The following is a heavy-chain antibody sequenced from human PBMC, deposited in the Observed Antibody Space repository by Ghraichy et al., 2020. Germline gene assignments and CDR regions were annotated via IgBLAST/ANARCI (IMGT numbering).Heavy chain of an antibody. D-gene: IGHD3-3*01. V-gene: IGHV1-8*01. J-gene: IGHJ5*02. CDR1: GYTFTSYD. Sequence: ASVKVSCKASGYTFTSYDINWVRQATGQGLEWMGWMNPNSGNTGYAQKFQGRVTMTRNTSISTAYMELSSLRSEDTAVYYCARLGRFLEWLLLGTENNWFDPWGQGTLVTVSS. CDR2: MNPNSGNT. CDR3: ARLGRFLEWLLLGTENNWFDP.